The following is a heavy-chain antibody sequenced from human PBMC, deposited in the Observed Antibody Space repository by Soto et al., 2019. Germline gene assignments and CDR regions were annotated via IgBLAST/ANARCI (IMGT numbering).Heavy chain of an antibody. CDR2: IIGDGSTT. V-gene: IGHV3-74*01. CDR1: GFTFSTYW. J-gene: IGHJ5*02. CDR3: ARVGLRSYWFDP. D-gene: IGHD3-10*01. Sequence: EVQLVESGGGLVQPGGSLRLSCAASGFTFSTYWMHWVRQAPGKGLVWVSRIIGDGSTTNYADSVKGRFTISRDNAKNMLYLQVSGLRAEDTAVYYCARVGLRSYWFDPWGQGTLVTVSS.